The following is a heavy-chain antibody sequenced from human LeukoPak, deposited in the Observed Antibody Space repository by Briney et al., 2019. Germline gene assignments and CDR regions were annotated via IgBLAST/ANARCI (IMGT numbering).Heavy chain of an antibody. Sequence: ASVKVSCKVSGYTLTELSMHWVRQAPGKGLEWMGGFDPEDGETIYAQKFQGRVTMTEDTSTDTAYMELSSLRSEDTAVYYCAKDSPLIVEATRWGRNVFDIWGQGTMVTVAS. CDR1: GYTLTELS. CDR3: AKDSPLIVEATRWGRNVFDI. D-gene: IGHD1-26*01. CDR2: FDPEDGET. J-gene: IGHJ3*02. V-gene: IGHV1-24*01.